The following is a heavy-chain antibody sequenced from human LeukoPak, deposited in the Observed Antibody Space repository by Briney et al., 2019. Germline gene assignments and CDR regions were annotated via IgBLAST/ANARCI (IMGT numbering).Heavy chain of an antibody. Sequence: SETLSLTCAVYGGSFSGYYWGWIRQPPGEGLEWIGNIFYSGSTYYSPSLRSRVTISLDTSRNQFSLKPNSVTAADTAVYYCAKSNGYGLVDIWGQGTMVTVSS. J-gene: IGHJ3*02. CDR2: IFYSGST. D-gene: IGHD3-10*01. CDR1: GGSFSGYY. V-gene: IGHV4-34*12. CDR3: AKSNGYGLVDI.